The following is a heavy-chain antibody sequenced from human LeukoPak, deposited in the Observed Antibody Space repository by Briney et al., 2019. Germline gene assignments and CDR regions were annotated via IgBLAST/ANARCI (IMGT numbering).Heavy chain of an antibody. CDR3: ARTGGIAVAGDGFDY. V-gene: IGHV1-2*02. CDR2: INPNSGGT. J-gene: IGHJ4*02. Sequence: ASVKVSCKASGYTFTGYYMHWVRQAPGQGLEWMGWINPNSGGTNYAQKFQGRVTMTRDTSISTAYMELSRLRSDDTAVYYCARTGGIAVAGDGFDYWGQGTLVTVSP. D-gene: IGHD6-19*01. CDR1: GYTFTGYY.